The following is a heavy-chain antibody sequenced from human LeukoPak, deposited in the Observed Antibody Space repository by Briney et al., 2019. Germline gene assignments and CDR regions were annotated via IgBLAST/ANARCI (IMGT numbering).Heavy chain of an antibody. CDR3: ATDRPNYYDTSAFDI. V-gene: IGHV1-46*01. J-gene: IGHJ3*02. D-gene: IGHD3-22*01. CDR2: INPSGGST. CDR1: GYTFTSYY. Sequence: ASVKVSCKASGYTFTSYYMHWVRQAPGQGLEWMGIINPSGGSTSYAQKFQGRVTMTRDTSTSTVYMELSSLRSEDTAVYYCATDRPNYYDTSAFDIWGQGTMVTVSS.